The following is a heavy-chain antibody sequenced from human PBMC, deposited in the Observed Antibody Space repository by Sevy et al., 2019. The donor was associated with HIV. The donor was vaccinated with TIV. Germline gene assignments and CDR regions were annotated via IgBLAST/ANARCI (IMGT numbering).Heavy chain of an antibody. CDR1: GFTFSSYA. V-gene: IGHV3-23*01. CDR3: AKVDSSGYYSVSGFDY. Sequence: GGSLRLSCAASGFTFSSYAMSWVRQAPGKGLEWVSAISGSGGSTYYADSVKGRFTISRDNSKNTLYLQMNRLRAEDTAVYYCAKVDSSGYYSVSGFDYWGQGTLVTVSS. CDR2: ISGSGGST. J-gene: IGHJ4*02. D-gene: IGHD3-22*01.